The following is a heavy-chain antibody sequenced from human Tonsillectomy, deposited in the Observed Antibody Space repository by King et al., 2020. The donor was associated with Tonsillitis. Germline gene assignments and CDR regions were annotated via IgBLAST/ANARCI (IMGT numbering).Heavy chain of an antibody. CDR2: IKEDGSEE. Sequence: VQLVESGGGLVQPGGSLRLSCAASGLTFNKFWMHWVRQAPGKGLEWVASIKEDGSEELYVDSVKGRFTISRDNARNSLFMQLNSLRAEDTAVYSCATACSYDGGGSQYRFFDLWGRGTLVTVSS. CDR3: ATACSYDGGGSQYRFFDL. CDR1: GLTFNKFW. J-gene: IGHJ2*01. D-gene: IGHD3-22*01. V-gene: IGHV3-7*01.